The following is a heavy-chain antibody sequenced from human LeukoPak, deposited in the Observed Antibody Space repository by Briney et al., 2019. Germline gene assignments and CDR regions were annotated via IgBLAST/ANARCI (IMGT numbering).Heavy chain of an antibody. CDR1: GFTFSSYA. D-gene: IGHD3-16*01. J-gene: IGHJ4*02. CDR2: ISSNGGST. V-gene: IGHV3-64D*06. CDR3: VKSRGGYFDY. Sequence: GGSLRLPCSASGFTFSSYAMHWVRQAPGKGLEYVSAISSNGGSTYYADSVKGRFTISRDNSKNTLYLQMSSLRAEDTAVYYCVKSRGGYFDYWGQGTLVTVSS.